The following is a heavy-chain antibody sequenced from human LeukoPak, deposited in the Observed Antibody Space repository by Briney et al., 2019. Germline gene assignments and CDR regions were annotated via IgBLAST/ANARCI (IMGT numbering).Heavy chain of an antibody. D-gene: IGHD3-10*01. V-gene: IGHV1-18*01. Sequence: ASVKVSCKASGYTFTSYGISWVRQAPGQGLEWMGWISAYNGNTNYAQKLQGRVTMTTDTSTSTAYMELRSLRSDDTAVYYCARTSVTMVRGATRPYYMDVWGKGTTVTISS. CDR1: GYTFTSYG. CDR3: ARTSVTMVRGATRPYYMDV. CDR2: ISAYNGNT. J-gene: IGHJ6*03.